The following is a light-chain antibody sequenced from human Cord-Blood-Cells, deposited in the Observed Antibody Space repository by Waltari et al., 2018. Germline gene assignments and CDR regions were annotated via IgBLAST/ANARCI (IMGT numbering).Light chain of an antibody. CDR3: QQDYNF. CDR2: GAS. V-gene: IGKV3D-7*01. CDR1: QSVSSSY. J-gene: IGKJ4*01. Sequence: EIVMTQSPATLSLSPGERATLSCRASQSVSSSYLSWYQQKPGQAPRLLIYGASTRATSIPARFSGSGSGTDFTLTISSLQPEDFAVYYCQQDYNFFGGGTKVEIK.